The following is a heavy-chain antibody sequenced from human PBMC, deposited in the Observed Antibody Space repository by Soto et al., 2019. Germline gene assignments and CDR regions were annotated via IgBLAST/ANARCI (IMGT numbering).Heavy chain of an antibody. V-gene: IGHV4-59*01. CDR3: TRVGGYYGDYPNFDY. J-gene: IGHJ4*02. CDR1: GSSISSYY. CDR2: IYYSGST. D-gene: IGHD4-17*01. Sequence: QVQLKESGPGLVKPSETLSLTCSVSGSSISSYYWSWLRQPPGKGLEWIGNIYYSGSTNYNPSLKGQFIISVDSSKDQFSLRLNSVTAADTAVYYCTRVGGYYGDYPNFDYWGQGALVTVSS.